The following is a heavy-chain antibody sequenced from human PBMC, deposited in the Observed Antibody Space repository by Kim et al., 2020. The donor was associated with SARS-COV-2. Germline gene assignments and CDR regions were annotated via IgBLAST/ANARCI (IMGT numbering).Heavy chain of an antibody. D-gene: IGHD1-26*01. J-gene: IGHJ4*02. Sequence: GSTPMYADSVKGRFTIPRDNAKNTLYLQMNNLRGDDTAIYYCARAVGYEGAWGQGIMVTVSS. CDR3: ARAVGYEGA. CDR2: GSTP. V-gene: IGHV3-74*03.